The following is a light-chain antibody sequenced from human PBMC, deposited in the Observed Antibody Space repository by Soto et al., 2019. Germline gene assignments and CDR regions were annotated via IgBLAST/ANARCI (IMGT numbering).Light chain of an antibody. J-gene: IGLJ3*02. CDR1: SSNIGSNS. V-gene: IGLV1-44*01. CDR3: AAWYDSLNGWV. CDR2: STN. Sequence: QCVLTQPPSASGTPGPRVAISCSGNSSNIGSNSVNWYQHLPGTAPKLLVYSTNRRPSGVPDRISGSKSGASASLAFSGLQSEDEAEYFCAAWYDSLNGWVFGGGTKLTVL.